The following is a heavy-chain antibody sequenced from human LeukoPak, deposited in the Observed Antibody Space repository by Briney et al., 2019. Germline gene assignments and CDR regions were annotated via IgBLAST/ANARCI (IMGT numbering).Heavy chain of an antibody. CDR1: GGSISSGDYY. CDR2: IYYSGST. CDR3: ARVSDGDYPFDH. J-gene: IGHJ4*02. Sequence: SQTLSLTCTVSGGSISSGDYYWSWIRQPPGKGLEWIGYIYYSGSTYYNPSLKSRVTISVDTSKNQFSLKLSSVTAADTAVYYCARVSDGDYPFDHWGQGTLVTVSS. V-gene: IGHV4-30-4*08. D-gene: IGHD4-17*01.